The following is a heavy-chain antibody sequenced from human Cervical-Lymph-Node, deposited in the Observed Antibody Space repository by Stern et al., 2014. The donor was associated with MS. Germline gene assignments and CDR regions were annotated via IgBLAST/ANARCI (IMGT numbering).Heavy chain of an antibody. CDR3: ARHRGRMWYFDL. Sequence: VQLVESGPGLVKASETLSLTCTVSGGSITTYYWSWIRQPPGKGLEWIGYIYYSGSTNYNPPLKGRVPISVDMPNNHFPLNLPSVTAADTAVYYCARHRGRMWYFDLWGRGTLVTVSS. CDR2: IYYSGST. V-gene: IGHV4-59*08. D-gene: IGHD1-26*01. CDR1: GGSITTYY. J-gene: IGHJ2*01.